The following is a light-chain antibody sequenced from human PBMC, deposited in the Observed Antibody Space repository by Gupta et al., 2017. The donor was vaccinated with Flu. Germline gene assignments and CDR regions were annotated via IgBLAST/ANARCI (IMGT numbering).Light chain of an antibody. Sequence: QSALTQPASVSGSPGQSIAISCTGTSSDVGGYDYVSWYQQHPGKAPKLILFEVSRRPGGISGRFSGSKSGNTASLTISGLLAEDEAFYYCSSYTSTNTVVVFGGGTKLTVL. CDR1: SSDVGGYDY. CDR3: SSYTSTNTVVV. V-gene: IGLV2-14*01. J-gene: IGLJ2*01. CDR2: EVS.